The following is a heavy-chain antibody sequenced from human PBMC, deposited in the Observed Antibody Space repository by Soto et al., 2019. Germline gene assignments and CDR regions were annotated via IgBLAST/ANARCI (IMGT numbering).Heavy chain of an antibody. CDR1: GYTFTNYG. CDR3: ARDRPDTAYCSSTSCYVFDY. D-gene: IGHD2-2*01. V-gene: IGHV1-18*01. J-gene: IGHJ4*02. Sequence: GASVKVSCKASGYTFTNYGISWVRQAPGQGLEYMGWISAYNGNTNYAQTLQGRVTMTTDTSTSTAYMELRSLRSDDTAVYYCARDRPDTAYCSSTSCYVFDYWGQGTLVTVSS. CDR2: ISAYNGNT.